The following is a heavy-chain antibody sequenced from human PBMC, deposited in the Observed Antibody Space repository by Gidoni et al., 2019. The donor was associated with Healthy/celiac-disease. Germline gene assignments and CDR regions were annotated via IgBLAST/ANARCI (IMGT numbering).Heavy chain of an antibody. CDR2: IIPIFGTA. J-gene: IGHJ6*02. D-gene: IGHD6-6*01. Sequence: QVQLVQSGAEVKKPGSSVKVSCKASGGTFSSYAISWVRQAPGQGLEWMGGIIPIFGTANYAQKFQGRVTITADESTSTAYMELSSLGSEDTALYYCARDPGAARLYYYYGMDVWGQGTTVTVSS. V-gene: IGHV1-69*01. CDR3: ARDPGAARLYYYYGMDV. CDR1: GGTFSSYA.